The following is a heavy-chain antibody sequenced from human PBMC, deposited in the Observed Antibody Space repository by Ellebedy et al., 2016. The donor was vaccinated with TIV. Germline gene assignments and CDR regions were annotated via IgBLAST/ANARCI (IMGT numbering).Heavy chain of an antibody. CDR3: AKALIRDDYFDS. Sequence: GESLKISXTVSGFSFNIYTMHWVRQAPGKGLEWVTLISDDGRKKFYADSVSGRFTISRDNSKNTLYLQMTSLTVEGTAVYYCAKALIRDDYFDSWGQGSLVTVSS. CDR2: ISDDGRKK. J-gene: IGHJ4*02. V-gene: IGHV3-30*04. CDR1: GFSFNIYT.